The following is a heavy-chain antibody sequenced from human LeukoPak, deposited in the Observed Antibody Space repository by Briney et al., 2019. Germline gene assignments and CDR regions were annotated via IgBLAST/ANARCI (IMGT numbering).Heavy chain of an antibody. CDR2: IKQDGSEK. D-gene: IGHD2-2*01. Sequence: GGSLRLSCAASGFTFSSYWVSWVRQAPGEGLEWVANIKQDGSEKYYVDSVKGRFTISRDNAKNSLYLQLNSLRAEDTAVYYCARDWGIVVVPENDAFDIWGQGTMVTVSS. CDR3: ARDWGIVVVPENDAFDI. CDR1: GFTFSSYW. J-gene: IGHJ3*02. V-gene: IGHV3-7*03.